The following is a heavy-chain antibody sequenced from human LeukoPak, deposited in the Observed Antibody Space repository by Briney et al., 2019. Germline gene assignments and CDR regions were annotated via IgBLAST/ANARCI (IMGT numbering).Heavy chain of an antibody. CDR2: IKQDGSDK. V-gene: IGHV3-7*01. CDR1: GFTFNSYW. J-gene: IGHJ5*02. Sequence: GGSLRLSCAASGFTFNSYWMSWVRQAPGKGLEWVANIKQDGSDKYYVDSVKGRFTISRDNAKNSLYLQMNSLRAEDTAVYYCVRGGESTWSWGQGTLVTVSS. CDR3: VRGGESTWS. D-gene: IGHD2-15*01.